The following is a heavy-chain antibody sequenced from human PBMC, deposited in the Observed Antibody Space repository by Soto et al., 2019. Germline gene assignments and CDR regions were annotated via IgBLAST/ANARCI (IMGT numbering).Heavy chain of an antibody. V-gene: IGHV3-30*03. J-gene: IGHJ5*02. D-gene: IGHD5-12*01. CDR1: GFTFSSYG. CDR2: ISYDGSNK. CDR3: QGPIVATTVNWFDP. Sequence: SLRLSCAASGFTFSSYGMHWVRQAPGKGLEWVAVISYDGSNKYYADSVKGRFTISRDNSKNTLYLQMNSLRAEDTVVYYCQGPIVATTVNWFDPWGQGTLVTVSS.